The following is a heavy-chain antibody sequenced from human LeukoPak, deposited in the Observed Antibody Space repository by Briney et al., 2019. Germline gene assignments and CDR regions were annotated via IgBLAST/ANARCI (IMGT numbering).Heavy chain of an antibody. J-gene: IGHJ4*02. Sequence: GGSLRLSCAASGFTFTNYWMNWVRQAPGRGLEWVADINQDGSDKYYVDSVKGRFTISRDNAKNSLYLQMNSLRAEDTAVYYCARTLIEYSVSSCYFDYWGQGTLVTVSS. D-gene: IGHD6-6*01. CDR3: ARTLIEYSVSSCYFDY. CDR1: GFTFTNYW. V-gene: IGHV3-7*01. CDR2: INQDGSDK.